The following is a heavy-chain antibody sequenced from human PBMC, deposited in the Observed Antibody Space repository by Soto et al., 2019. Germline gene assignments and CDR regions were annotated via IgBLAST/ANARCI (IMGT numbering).Heavy chain of an antibody. CDR1: GFTFSGSA. CDR3: TSWGIAAAVIS. D-gene: IGHD6-13*01. CDR2: IRSKANSYAT. J-gene: IGHJ5*02. V-gene: IGHV3-73*01. Sequence: PGGSLRLSCAASGFTFSGSAMHWVRQASGKGLGWVGRIRSKANSYATAYAASVKGRFTISRDDSKNTAYLQMNSLKTEHTAVYYCTSWGIAAAVISWGQGTLVTVSS.